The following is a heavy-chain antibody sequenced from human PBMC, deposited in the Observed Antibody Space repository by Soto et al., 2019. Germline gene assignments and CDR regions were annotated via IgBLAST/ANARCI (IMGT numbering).Heavy chain of an antibody. CDR2: IYWDDDQ. D-gene: IGHD2-15*01. CDR1: GVSLSTGGVG. J-gene: IGHJ4*02. CDR3: APMRAAKFDY. V-gene: IGHV2-5*02. Sequence: QITLKESGPTLVKPTQTLTLTCNVSGVSLSTGGVGVGWIRQPPGKALEWLALIYWDDDQRSSPTLKSRPTTXXDTPKNPVAPTMTTLAPEHTASYYCAPMRAAKFDYWGQATLVTVSS.